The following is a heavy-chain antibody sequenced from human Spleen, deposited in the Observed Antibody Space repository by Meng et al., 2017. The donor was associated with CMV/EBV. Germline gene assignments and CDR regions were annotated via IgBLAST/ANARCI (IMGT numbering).Heavy chain of an antibody. CDR1: GFIFSDYS. J-gene: IGHJ4*02. CDR2: IKSKSDGETI. Sequence: GGSLRLSCAASGFIFSDYSMNWVRQAPGKGLEWVGRIKSKSDGETIDYAAPVRGRFIISRDDAKNMLFLQMTSLKTEDTAVYYCTTRAFWGQGTLVTVSS. V-gene: IGHV3-15*01. CDR3: TTRAF.